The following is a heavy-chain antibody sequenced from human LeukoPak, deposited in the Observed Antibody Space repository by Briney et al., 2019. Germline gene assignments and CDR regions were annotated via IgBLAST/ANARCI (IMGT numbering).Heavy chain of an antibody. CDR1: GGSISSYY. D-gene: IGHD2-21*01. V-gene: IGHV4-59*01. J-gene: IGHJ5*02. CDR3: ARGGRPYMLFEVLFDP. CDR2: IYYSGST. Sequence: SETLSLTCTVSGGSISSYYWSWIRQLPGKGLEWIGYIYYSGSTNYNPSLKSRVTISVDTSKNQFSLKLSSVTAADTAVYYCARGGRPYMLFEVLFDPWGQGTLVTVSS.